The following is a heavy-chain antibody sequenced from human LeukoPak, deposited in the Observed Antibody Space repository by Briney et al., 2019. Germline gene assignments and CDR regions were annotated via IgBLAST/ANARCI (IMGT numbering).Heavy chain of an antibody. V-gene: IGHV3-23*01. CDR2: ITGSGDGT. CDR3: VKGFVHPTYYFDY. J-gene: IGHJ4*02. Sequence: GGSLRLSCAASGFTFSSDAMMWVRQAPGKRLEWISSITGSGDGTYYADSVRGRFTISRDNSDNTLYLQVNSLRAEDTAVYFCVKGFVHPTYYFDYWGQGTLVTVSS. D-gene: IGHD3-10*01. CDR1: GFTFSSDA.